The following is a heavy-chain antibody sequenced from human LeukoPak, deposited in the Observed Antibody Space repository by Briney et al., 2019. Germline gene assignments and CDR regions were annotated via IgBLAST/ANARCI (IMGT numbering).Heavy chain of an antibody. CDR1: GFTFSRFE. D-gene: IGHD3-10*01. J-gene: IGHJ4*02. CDR2: ISTGTYI. V-gene: IGHV3-21*05. CDR3: TKDRGYYYGSGSYLDY. Sequence: AGGSLRLSCVASGFTFSRFEMNWVRQAPGKGLEWISHISTGTYIAYTDSVKGRFTISRDNAKNSLFLQMNSLRAEDAAVYYCTKDRGYYYGSGSYLDYWGQGTLVTVSS.